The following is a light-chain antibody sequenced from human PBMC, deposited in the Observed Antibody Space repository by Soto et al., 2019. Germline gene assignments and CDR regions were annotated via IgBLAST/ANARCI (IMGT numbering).Light chain of an antibody. CDR3: QQYENLPT. CDR2: AAS. V-gene: IGKV1-8*01. Sequence: AMRMAQSPSSLSASTGDRVTINCRASQGISSYLAWYQQKPGKAPKLLIYAASTLQSGVPSRFSGSGSGTDFTLTISCLQSEDFATYYCQQYENLPTFGQGTRLEI. CDR1: QGISSY. J-gene: IGKJ5*01.